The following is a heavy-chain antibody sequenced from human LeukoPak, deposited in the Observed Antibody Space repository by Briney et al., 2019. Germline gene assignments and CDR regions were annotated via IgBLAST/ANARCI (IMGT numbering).Heavy chain of an antibody. V-gene: IGHV4-59*01. D-gene: IGHD3-22*01. J-gene: IGHJ4*02. CDR1: GGSISSYY. CDR3: ARHDSSGYYYVAHFDY. CDR2: IYYSGST. Sequence: SETLSLTCTVSGGSISSYYWSWIRQPPGKGLEWIGYIYYSGSTNYNPSLKSRVTISVDTSKNQFSLKLSSVTAADTAVYYCARHDSSGYYYVAHFDYWGQGTLVTVSS.